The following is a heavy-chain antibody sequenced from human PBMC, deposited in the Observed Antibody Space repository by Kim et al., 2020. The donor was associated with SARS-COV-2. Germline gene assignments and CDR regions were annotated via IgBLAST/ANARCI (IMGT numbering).Heavy chain of an antibody. J-gene: IGHJ4*02. CDR2: K. Sequence: KFYVDSVKGRFTISRDNAKNSLYLQMNSLRAEDTAVYYCARDYGYYSFDYWGQGTLVPVSS. D-gene: IGHD3-22*01. V-gene: IGHV3-7*01. CDR3: ARDYGYYSFDY.